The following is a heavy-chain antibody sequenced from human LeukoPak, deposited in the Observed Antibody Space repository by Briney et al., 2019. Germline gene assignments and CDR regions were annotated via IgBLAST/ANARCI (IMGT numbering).Heavy chain of an antibody. J-gene: IGHJ4*02. CDR1: GFTVSSNY. CDR3: ARAGSTIPYFDY. V-gene: IGHV3-66*01. Sequence: PGGSLRLSCAASGFTVSSNYMSWVRQAPGKGLEWVSVIYSGGSTYYADSVKGRFAISRDNSKNTLYLQMNSLRAEDTAVYYCARAGSTIPYFDYWGQGTLVTVSS. D-gene: IGHD2-2*01. CDR2: IYSGGST.